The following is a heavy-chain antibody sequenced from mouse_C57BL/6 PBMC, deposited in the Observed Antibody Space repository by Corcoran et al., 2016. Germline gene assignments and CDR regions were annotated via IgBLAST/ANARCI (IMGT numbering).Heavy chain of an antibody. J-gene: IGHJ2*01. CDR2: IYPGSGNT. V-gene: IGHV1-76*01. Sequence: HVQLKQSDDELVSTAASVRPSGMASGYTFADCYINWVEQRPGQGLEWMARIYPGSGNTYYYEKFKGKATLSAEKSSSTAYMQLSSPTSEDSAVYFCARSDGNYYFDYWGQGTTLTVS. D-gene: IGHD2-1*01. CDR3: ARSDGNYYFDY. CDR1: GYTFADCY.